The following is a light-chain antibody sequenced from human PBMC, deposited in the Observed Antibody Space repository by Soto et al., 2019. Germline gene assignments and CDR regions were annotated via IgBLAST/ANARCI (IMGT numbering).Light chain of an antibody. J-gene: IGLJ1*01. CDR3: SSYAISSTLYV. V-gene: IGLV2-14*01. Sequence: SALTHPASLSGSPGQSIPVSCTVSSSDVGAYNYVSWYQQHPGKAPKLMIYEVANRPSGVSNRFSGSKSGNTASLTISGLQAEDEADYYCSSYAISSTLYVFGTGTKVTGL. CDR1: SSDVGAYNY. CDR2: EVA.